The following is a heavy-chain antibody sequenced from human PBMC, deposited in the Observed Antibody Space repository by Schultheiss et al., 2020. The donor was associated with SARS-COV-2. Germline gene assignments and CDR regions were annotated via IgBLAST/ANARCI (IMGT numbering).Heavy chain of an antibody. V-gene: IGHV4-34*01. CDR1: GGSFSGYY. CDR2: IYHSGST. Sequence: SETLSLTCAVYGGSFSGYYWCWIRQPPGKGLEWIGYIYHSGSTYYNPSLKSRVTISVDTSKNQFSLKLSSVTAADTAVYYCASLTYYYDSSGYYGAFDIWGQGTTVTVS. D-gene: IGHD3-22*01. CDR3: ASLTYYYDSSGYYGAFDI. J-gene: IGHJ3*02.